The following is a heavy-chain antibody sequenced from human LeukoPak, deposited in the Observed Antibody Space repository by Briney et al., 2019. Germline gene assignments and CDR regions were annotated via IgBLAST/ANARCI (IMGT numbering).Heavy chain of an antibody. CDR1: GGTFSSYA. J-gene: IGHJ6*02. CDR3: ASPHPEVQLWDYYYYGMDV. CDR2: IIPIFGTA. Sequence: SVNVSCKASGGTFSSYAISWVRQAPGQGLEWMGGIIPIFGTANYAQKFQGRVTITADESTSTAYMELSSLRSEDTAVYYCASPHPEVQLWDYYYYGMDVWGQGTTVTVS. V-gene: IGHV1-69*01. D-gene: IGHD5-18*01.